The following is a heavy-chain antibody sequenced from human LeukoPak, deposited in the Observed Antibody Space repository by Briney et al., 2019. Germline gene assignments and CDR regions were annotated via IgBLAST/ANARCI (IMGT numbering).Heavy chain of an antibody. CDR3: ARDRADIVVVEESRFDP. J-gene: IGHJ5*02. Sequence: GGSLRLSCAASGFTFSSYGMNWVREAPGKGLEWVSSISSSSSYIYYADSVKGRFTISRDNAKNSLYLQMNSLRAEDTAVYYCARDRADIVVVEESRFDPWGQGTLVTVSS. CDR1: GFTFSSYG. D-gene: IGHD2-2*01. CDR2: ISSSSSYI. V-gene: IGHV3-21*01.